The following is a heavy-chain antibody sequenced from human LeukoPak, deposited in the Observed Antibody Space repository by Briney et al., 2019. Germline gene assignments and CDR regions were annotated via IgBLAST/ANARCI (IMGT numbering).Heavy chain of an antibody. CDR3: ASPIPGAFDI. J-gene: IGHJ3*02. D-gene: IGHD3-10*01. CDR2: IYYSGST. Sequence: SETLSLTCTVYGGSISSSSYYWGWIRQPPGKGLEWIGSIYYSGSTYYNPSLKSRVTISVDTSKNQFSLKLSAVTAADTAVYYCASPIPGAFDIWGQGTMVTVSS. V-gene: IGHV4-39*01. CDR1: GGSISSSSYY.